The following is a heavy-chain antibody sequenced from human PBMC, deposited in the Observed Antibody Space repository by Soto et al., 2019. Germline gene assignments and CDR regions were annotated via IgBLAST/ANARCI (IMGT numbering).Heavy chain of an antibody. CDR2: INNDGSRT. CDR3: GTTFEY. J-gene: IGHJ4*02. V-gene: IGHV3-74*01. D-gene: IGHD1-26*01. Sequence: GWSLRLSCAASGFTFSNYWIHWVRQVPGEGLVWVSSINNDGSRTWYADSVRGRIAMSRDNARNLVSLQMNSLRAEDTAVYYCGTTFEYWGQGALVTVSS. CDR1: GFTFSNYW.